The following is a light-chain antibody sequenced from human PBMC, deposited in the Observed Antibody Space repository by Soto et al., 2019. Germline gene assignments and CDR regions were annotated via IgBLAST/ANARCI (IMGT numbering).Light chain of an antibody. J-gene: IGKJ1*01. CDR1: QSVPANY. V-gene: IGKV3-20*01. CDR2: GAS. Sequence: EIVLPQSPGTLSLSPGERVTLSCGASQSVPANYLAWYKQKPGQAPRLLLYGASNRATGIPDRFSGSGSGTDFTLAVSRLEPEDFEVYVWLQDGTPWWTFGQGARVEIK. CDR3: LQDGTPWWT.